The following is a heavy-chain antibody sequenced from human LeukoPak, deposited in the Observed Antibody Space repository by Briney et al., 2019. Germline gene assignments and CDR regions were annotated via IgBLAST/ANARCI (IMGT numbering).Heavy chain of an antibody. CDR2: ISAYNGNT. D-gene: IGHD5-18*01. CDR3: ARLDTAMGTNWFDP. CDR1: GYTFTSYY. Sequence: ASVKVSCKASGYTFTSYYMHWVRQAPGQGLEWMGWISAYNGNTNYAQKLQGRVTMTTDTSTSTAYMELRSLRSDDTAVYYCARLDTAMGTNWFDPWGQGTLVTVSS. V-gene: IGHV1-18*04. J-gene: IGHJ5*02.